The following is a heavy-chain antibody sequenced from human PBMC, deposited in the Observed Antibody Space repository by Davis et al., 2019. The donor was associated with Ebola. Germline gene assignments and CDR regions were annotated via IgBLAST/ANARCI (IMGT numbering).Heavy chain of an antibody. V-gene: IGHV4-38-2*02. CDR2: IYHDGST. D-gene: IGHD2-8*01. CDR1: RYSINTGYY. Sequence: SETLSLTCTVSRYSINTGYYWGWIRQPPGKGLEWIGAIYHDGSTVYNPSLKSRVTISVDTSKNQFSLKLSSVTAADTAVYYCARSSRSYCTNGVCYPYYFDYWGQGTLVTVSS. CDR3: ARSSRSYCTNGVCYPYYFDY. J-gene: IGHJ4*02.